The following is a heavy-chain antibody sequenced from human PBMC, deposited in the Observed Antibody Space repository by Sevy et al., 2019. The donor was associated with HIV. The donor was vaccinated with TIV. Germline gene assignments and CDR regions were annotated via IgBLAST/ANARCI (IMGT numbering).Heavy chain of an antibody. CDR3: AKDGGYSYYDFWSGYYSPYYYYGMDV. CDR1: GFTFDDYA. J-gene: IGHJ6*02. V-gene: IGHV3-9*01. Sequence: GGSLRLSCAASGFTFDDYAMHWVRQAPGKGLEWVSGISWNSGSIGYADSVKGRFTISRDNAKNSLYLQMNSLRDEDTALYYCAKDGGYSYYDFWSGYYSPYYYYGMDVWGQGTTVTVSS. CDR2: ISWNSGSI. D-gene: IGHD3-3*01.